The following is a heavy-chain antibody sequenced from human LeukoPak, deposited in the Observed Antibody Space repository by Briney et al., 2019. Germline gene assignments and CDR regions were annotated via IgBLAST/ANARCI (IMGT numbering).Heavy chain of an antibody. V-gene: IGHV3-21*01. D-gene: IGHD2-2*01. CDR1: GFTFSSYS. CDR2: ISSSSSYI. Sequence: GRSLRLSCAASGFTFSSYSMNWVRQAPGKGLEWVSSISSSSSYIYYADSVKDRFTISRDNAKNSLYLQMNSLRAEDTAVYYCARDLVVVPAAMSYYYGMDVWGKGTTVTVSS. J-gene: IGHJ6*04. CDR3: ARDLVVVPAAMSYYYGMDV.